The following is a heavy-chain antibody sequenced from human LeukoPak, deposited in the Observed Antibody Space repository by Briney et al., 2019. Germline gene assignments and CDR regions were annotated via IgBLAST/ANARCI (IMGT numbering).Heavy chain of an antibody. D-gene: IGHD3-3*01. Sequence: ASVKVSCKVSGYTLTQLSVHWVRQAPGKGLEWMGGFDVEDGEIIYAQKFQGRVTMTEDTSTDTAYMELSSLRTEDTAVYYCATNRQIMILGVVIMPAFDIWGQGTWSPSLQ. J-gene: IGHJ3*02. V-gene: IGHV1-24*01. CDR3: ATNRQIMILGVVIMPAFDI. CDR2: FDVEDGEI. CDR1: GYTLTQLS.